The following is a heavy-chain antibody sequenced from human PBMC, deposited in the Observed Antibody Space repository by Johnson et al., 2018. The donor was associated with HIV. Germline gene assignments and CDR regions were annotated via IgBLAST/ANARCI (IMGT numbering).Heavy chain of an antibody. CDR3: ARACRDGYTCDAFDI. J-gene: IGHJ3*02. V-gene: IGHV3-66*01. Sequence: VQLVESGGGVVRPGGSLRLSCAASGFTFDDYGMSWVRQAPGKGLEWVSVFFSGGTTYYADSVNGRFTISRDNSKNTLYLQMNSLRAEDTALYYCARACRDGYTCDAFDIWGQGTMVTVSS. D-gene: IGHD5-24*01. CDR2: FFSGGTT. CDR1: GFTFDDYG.